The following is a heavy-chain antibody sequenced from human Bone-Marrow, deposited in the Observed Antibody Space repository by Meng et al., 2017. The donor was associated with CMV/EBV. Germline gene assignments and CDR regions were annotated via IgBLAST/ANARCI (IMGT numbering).Heavy chain of an antibody. Sequence: GGSLRLSCAASGFTFSSYAMHWVRQAPGKGLEWVAVISYDGSNKYYADSVKGRFTISRDNSKNTLYLQMNSLRAEDTAVYYCARVWYYYDSSGSEPYFDLWGGGTLVTVSS. V-gene: IGHV3-30*04. CDR2: ISYDGSNK. D-gene: IGHD3-22*01. J-gene: IGHJ2*01. CDR1: GFTFSSYA. CDR3: ARVWYYYDSSGSEPYFDL.